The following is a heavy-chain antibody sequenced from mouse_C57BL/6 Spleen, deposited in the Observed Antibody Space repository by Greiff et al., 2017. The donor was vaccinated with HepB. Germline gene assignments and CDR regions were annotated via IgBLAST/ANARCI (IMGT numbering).Heavy chain of an antibody. D-gene: IGHD1-1*01. J-gene: IGHJ3*01. CDR1: GFSLTSYG. CDR2: IWSGGST. CDR3: ASHYGSSYGFAY. V-gene: IGHV2-2*01. Sequence: VQLQQSGPGLVQPSQSLSITCTVSGFSLTSYGVHWVRQSPGKGLEWLGVIWSGGSTDYNAAFISRLSISKDNYKSQVFFKMNSLQADDTAIYYCASHYGSSYGFAYWGQGTLVTVSA.